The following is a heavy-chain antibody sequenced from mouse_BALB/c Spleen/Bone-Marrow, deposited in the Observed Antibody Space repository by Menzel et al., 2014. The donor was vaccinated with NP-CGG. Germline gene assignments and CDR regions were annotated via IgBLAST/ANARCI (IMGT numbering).Heavy chain of an antibody. V-gene: IGHV5-17*02. Sequence: EVQLQQSGGGLVQPGGSRKLSCAASGFTFSSFAMHWIRQAPEKGLEWVAFISSGSNIIHYADTVKGRITISRDNPKNTLFLQMTSLRSEDTAMYYCGRGDYWGQGTTLTVSS. J-gene: IGHJ2*01. CDR2: ISSGSNII. CDR1: GFTFSSFA. CDR3: GRGDY.